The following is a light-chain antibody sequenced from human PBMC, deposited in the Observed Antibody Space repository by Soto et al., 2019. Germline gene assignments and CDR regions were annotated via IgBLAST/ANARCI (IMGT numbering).Light chain of an antibody. J-gene: IGKJ4*01. Sequence: AVQMPQSPSSLSASVGDRVTITCRASQGIGNDLAWYQQRPGKAPKLLIYAASSLQHGVPARFSGSGSGTDFTLTISSLQPGDFATYYCLQDYNFPLSFGAGTKVEIK. CDR1: QGIGND. CDR3: LQDYNFPLS. CDR2: AAS. V-gene: IGKV1-6*01.